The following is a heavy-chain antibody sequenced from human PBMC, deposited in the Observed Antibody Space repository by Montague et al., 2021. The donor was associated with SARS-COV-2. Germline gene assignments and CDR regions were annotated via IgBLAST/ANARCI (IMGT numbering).Heavy chain of an antibody. V-gene: IGHV3-11*05. Sequence: SLRLSCAAPEFTFSDYYMSWIRQAPGKGLEWVSYISGSSSYTNYADSVKGRFTISRDNAKNSLYLQMDSLRDEDTGVYYCARDQSCTNGVCYTRGFDYWGRGTLVTVSS. CDR2: ISGSSSYT. CDR3: ARDQSCTNGVCYTRGFDY. J-gene: IGHJ4*02. CDR1: EFTFSDYY. D-gene: IGHD2-8*01.